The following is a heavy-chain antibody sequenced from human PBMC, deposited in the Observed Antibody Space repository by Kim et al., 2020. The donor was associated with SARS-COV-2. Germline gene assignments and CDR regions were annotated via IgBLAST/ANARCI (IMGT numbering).Heavy chain of an antibody. Sequence: VKGRFTISRDNAKNSLYLQMNSLRAEDTAVYYCATSSHAAAGFYYYVMDVWGQGTTVTVSS. CDR3: ATSSHAAAGFYYYVMDV. V-gene: IGHV3-11*06. D-gene: IGHD6-13*01. J-gene: IGHJ6*02.